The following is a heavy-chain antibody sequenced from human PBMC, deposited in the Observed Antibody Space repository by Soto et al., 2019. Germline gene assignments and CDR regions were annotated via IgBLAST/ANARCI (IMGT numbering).Heavy chain of an antibody. J-gene: IGHJ5*02. CDR1: GGSISSSNW. D-gene: IGHD3-22*01. CDR2: IYHSGST. Sequence: PSETLSLTCAVSGGSISSSNWWSWVRQPPGKGLEWIGEIYHSGSTNYNPSLKSRVTISVDKSKNQFSLKLSSVTAADTAVYYCARGETKYYYDSSGYYLYWFDPWGQGTLVTVS. V-gene: IGHV4-4*02. CDR3: ARGETKYYYDSSGYYLYWFDP.